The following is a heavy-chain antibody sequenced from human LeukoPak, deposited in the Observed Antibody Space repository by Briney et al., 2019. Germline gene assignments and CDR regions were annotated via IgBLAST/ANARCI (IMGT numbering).Heavy chain of an antibody. J-gene: IGHJ6*03. V-gene: IGHV3-48*04. CDR3: AREAVWFGKTYYYYYMDV. CDR1: RFTFRNYS. D-gene: IGHD3-10*01. Sequence: GGSLRLSCVASRFTFRNYSMNWVRQAPGKGLEWVSYISSITSITYNADSVKGRFTISRDSAKTSLYLQMNSLRAEDTAVYYCAREAVWFGKTYYYYYMDVWGKGTTVTVSS. CDR2: ISSITSIT.